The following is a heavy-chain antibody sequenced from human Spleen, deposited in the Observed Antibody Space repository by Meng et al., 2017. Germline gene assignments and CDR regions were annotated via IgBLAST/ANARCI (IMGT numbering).Heavy chain of an antibody. V-gene: IGHV4-34*01. CDR1: GGSFSGYY. CDR2: INHSGST. J-gene: IGHJ6*02. Sequence: SETLSLTCAVYGGSFSGYYWSWIRQPPGKGLEWIGEINHSGSTNYNPSLKSRVTISVDTSKNQFSLKPSSVTAADTAVYYCARVSSGYSSSWYWYTYYYYYGMDVWGQGTTVTVSS. D-gene: IGHD6-13*01. CDR3: ARVSSGYSSSWYWYTYYYYYGMDV.